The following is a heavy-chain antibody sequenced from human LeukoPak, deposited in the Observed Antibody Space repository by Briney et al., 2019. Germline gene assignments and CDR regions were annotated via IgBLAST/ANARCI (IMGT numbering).Heavy chain of an antibody. Sequence: PGRSLRLSCAVSGFTFSSYGMHWVRQAPGKGLEWVAVIWYDGSNKYYADSVKGRFTISRDNSKNTLYLQMNSLRAEDTAVYYCTTGTRYYYGSGSYYEKSDYWGQGTLVTVSS. D-gene: IGHD3-10*01. J-gene: IGHJ4*02. CDR3: TTGTRYYYGSGSYYEKSDY. V-gene: IGHV3-33*08. CDR2: IWYDGSNK. CDR1: GFTFSSYG.